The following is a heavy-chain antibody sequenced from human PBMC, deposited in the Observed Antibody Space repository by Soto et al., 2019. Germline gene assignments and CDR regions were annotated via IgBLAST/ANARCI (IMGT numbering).Heavy chain of an antibody. CDR3: ARDSYSSLFDS. D-gene: IGHD6-19*01. CDR2: ITTDNDYI. J-gene: IGHJ5*01. CDR1: GFTLSSFS. Sequence: GGSLRLSCVASGFTLSSFSMSWVRQTPGKGLEWVSSITTDNDYISYADSVKGRFTISRDNAKNSLFLQMNSLRAEDTALYFCARDSYSSLFDSWGQGTLVTVSS. V-gene: IGHV3-21*01.